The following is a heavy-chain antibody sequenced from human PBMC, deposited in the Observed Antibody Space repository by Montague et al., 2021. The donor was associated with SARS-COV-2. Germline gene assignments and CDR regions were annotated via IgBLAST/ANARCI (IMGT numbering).Heavy chain of an antibody. CDR2: IYYSGST. J-gene: IGHJ6*02. Sequence: SETLSLTCTVSGGSISSSSYYWGWIRQPPGKGLEWIGSIYYSGSTYYNQSLKSRVTISVDTSKNQFSLKLSSVTAADTAVYYCARHASYDYSKDLYYYYYYGMDVWGQGTTVTVSS. CDR3: ARHASYDYSKDLYYYYYYGMDV. CDR1: GGSISSSSYY. V-gene: IGHV4-39*01. D-gene: IGHD4-11*01.